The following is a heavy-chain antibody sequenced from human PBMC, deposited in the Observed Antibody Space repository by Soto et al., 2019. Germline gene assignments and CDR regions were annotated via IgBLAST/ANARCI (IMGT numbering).Heavy chain of an antibody. CDR3: ARHRGPRLWFGELNFDY. D-gene: IGHD3-10*01. J-gene: IGHJ4*02. V-gene: IGHV5-51*01. Sequence: GESLKISCKGSGYSFTSYWIGWVRQMPGKGLEWMGIIYPGDSDTRYSPSFQGQVTISADKSISTAYLQWSSLKASDTAMYYCARHRGPRLWFGELNFDYWGQGTLVTVSS. CDR2: IYPGDSDT. CDR1: GYSFTSYW.